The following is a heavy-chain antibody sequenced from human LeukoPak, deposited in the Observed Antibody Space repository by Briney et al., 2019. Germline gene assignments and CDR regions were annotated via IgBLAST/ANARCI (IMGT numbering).Heavy chain of an antibody. D-gene: IGHD2-2*01. CDR2: IYYSGST. CDR1: GGSISSSSYY. J-gene: IGHJ6*02. CDR3: ASISAVVVPAAAYYYYGMDV. Sequence: PSETLSLTCTVSGGSISSSSYYWGWIRQPPGKGLEWIGSIYYSGSTYYNPSLKSRVTISVDTSKNQFSLKLSSVTAADTAVYYCASISAVVVPAAAYYYYGMDVWGQGTTVTVSS. V-gene: IGHV4-39*01.